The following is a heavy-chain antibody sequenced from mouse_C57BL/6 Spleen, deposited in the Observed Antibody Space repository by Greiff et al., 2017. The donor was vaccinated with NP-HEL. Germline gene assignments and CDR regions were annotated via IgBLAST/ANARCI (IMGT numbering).Heavy chain of an antibody. V-gene: IGHV5-4*03. CDR3: ARGLAYFDY. CDR1: GFTFSSYA. Sequence: EVKLMESGGGLVKPGGSLKLSCAASGFTFSSYAMSWVRQTPEKRLEWVATISDGGSYTYYPDNVKGRFTISRDNAKNNLYLQMSHLKSEDTAMYYCARGLAYFDYWGQGTTLTVSS. CDR2: ISDGGSYT. J-gene: IGHJ2*01.